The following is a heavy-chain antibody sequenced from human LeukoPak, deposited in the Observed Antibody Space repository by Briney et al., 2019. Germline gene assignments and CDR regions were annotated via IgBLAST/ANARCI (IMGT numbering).Heavy chain of an antibody. J-gene: IGHJ6*02. CDR1: GFTFSSYA. D-gene: IGHD3-22*01. CDR3: ARVMPGSVYNYGMDV. V-gene: IGHV3-30-3*01. CDR2: ISYDGSNK. Sequence: PGGSLRLSCAASGFTFSSYAMHWVRRAPGKGLEWVAVISYDGSNKYYADSVKGRFTISRDNSRNTLYLQMNSLRADDTAVYYCARVMPGSVYNYGMDVWGQGTTVTVSS.